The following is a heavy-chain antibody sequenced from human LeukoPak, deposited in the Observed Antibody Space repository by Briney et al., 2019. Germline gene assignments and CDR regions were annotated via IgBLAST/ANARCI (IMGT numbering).Heavy chain of an antibody. D-gene: IGHD2-2*03. Sequence: GESLKISCKGSGYSFTSYWIGWVRQMPRKGLEWMEIIYPGDSDTRYSPSFQGQVTISADKSISTAYLQWSSLKASDTAMYYCARLVGYCSSTSCYGYYYYYMDVWGKGTTVTVSS. CDR2: IYPGDSDT. CDR3: ARLVGYCSSTSCYGYYYYYMDV. J-gene: IGHJ6*03. CDR1: GYSFTSYW. V-gene: IGHV5-51*01.